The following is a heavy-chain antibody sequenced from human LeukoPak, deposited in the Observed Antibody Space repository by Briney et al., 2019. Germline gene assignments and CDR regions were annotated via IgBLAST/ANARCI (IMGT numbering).Heavy chain of an antibody. CDR2: TYYRSKWYN. J-gene: IGHJ3*02. D-gene: IGHD3-22*01. V-gene: IGHV6-1*01. CDR1: GDRVYSNSAA. CDR3: ARAPSDYNDTSGYYVAT. Sequence: SQTLSLTCAIPGDRVYSNSAAWNWIRQSPSRGLEWLGRTYYRSKWYNDYAVSVKSRITINPDTSKNQFSLQLNSVTPEDTAVYYCARAPSDYNDTSGYYVATWGQRTMVTVSS.